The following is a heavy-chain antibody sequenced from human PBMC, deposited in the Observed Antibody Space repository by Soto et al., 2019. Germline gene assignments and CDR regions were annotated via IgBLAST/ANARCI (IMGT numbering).Heavy chain of an antibody. CDR3: ARHSRTYDFWSGYYNWFDP. J-gene: IGHJ5*02. D-gene: IGHD3-3*01. CDR2: IYPGDSDT. Sequence: PGESLKISCKASGYSVTTYWIGWVRQMPGKGLEWMGIIYPGDSDTRYSPSFQGQVTISADKSISTAYLQWSSLKASDTAMYYCARHSRTYDFWSGYYNWFDPWGQGTLVTVSS. V-gene: IGHV5-51*01. CDR1: GYSVTTYW.